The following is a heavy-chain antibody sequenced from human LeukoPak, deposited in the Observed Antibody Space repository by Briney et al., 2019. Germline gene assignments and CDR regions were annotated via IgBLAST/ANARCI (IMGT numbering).Heavy chain of an antibody. CDR1: GYTFTSYD. Sequence: ASVKVSCKASGYTFTSYDINWVRQATGQGLEWMGWMNPNSGNTGYAQKFQGRVTVTRNTSISTAYMELSSLRAEDTAVYYCARTPSPYDFWSGYYYYYYYYMDVWGKGTTVTASS. V-gene: IGHV1-8*01. CDR3: ARTPSPYDFWSGYYYYYYYYMDV. D-gene: IGHD3-3*01. J-gene: IGHJ6*03. CDR2: MNPNSGNT.